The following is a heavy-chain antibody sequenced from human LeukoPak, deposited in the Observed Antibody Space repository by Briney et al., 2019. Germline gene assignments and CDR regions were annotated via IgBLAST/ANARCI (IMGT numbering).Heavy chain of an antibody. CDR1: GGSISSGSYY. V-gene: IGHV4-61*02. D-gene: IGHD3-9*01. CDR2: IYMSGST. J-gene: IGHJ4*02. Sequence: PSETLSLTCTVSGGSISSGSYYWSWIRQPAGKGLEWIGRIYMSGSTNYNPSLKSRVTISVDMSKNQFSLRLTSVTAADTAVYYCAKWGDYDVLTGYYDSDYWGQGTLVTVSS. CDR3: AKWGDYDVLTGYYDSDY.